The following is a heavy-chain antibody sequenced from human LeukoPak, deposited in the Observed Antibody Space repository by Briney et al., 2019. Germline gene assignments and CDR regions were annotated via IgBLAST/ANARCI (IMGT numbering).Heavy chain of an antibody. Sequence: SQTLSLTCTVSGGSISSGDYYWSWIRQPPGKGLEWIGEINHSGSTNYNLSLKSRVTISVDTSKNQFSLKLSSVTAADTAVYYCARHRPHLGRLLRFLEWLPPFDYWGQGTLVTVSS. CDR1: GGSISSGDYY. D-gene: IGHD3-3*01. V-gene: IGHV4-30-4*08. CDR2: INHSGST. J-gene: IGHJ4*02. CDR3: ARHRPHLGRLLRFLEWLPPFDY.